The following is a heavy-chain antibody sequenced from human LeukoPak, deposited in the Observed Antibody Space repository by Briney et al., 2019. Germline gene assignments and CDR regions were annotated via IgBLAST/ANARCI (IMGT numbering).Heavy chain of an antibody. Sequence: NPGGSLRLSCAASGFTFGDYFMSWIRQAPGKGLAWVSYISSSSSYTNYADSVKCRFTISRDNAKNSLYLQMNSLRDEDTAVYYCARDICSSTSCQLDYWSQGTLVTVSS. J-gene: IGHJ4*02. CDR3: ARDICSSTSCQLDY. CDR1: GFTFGDYF. D-gene: IGHD2-2*01. CDR2: ISSSSSYT. V-gene: IGHV3-11*06.